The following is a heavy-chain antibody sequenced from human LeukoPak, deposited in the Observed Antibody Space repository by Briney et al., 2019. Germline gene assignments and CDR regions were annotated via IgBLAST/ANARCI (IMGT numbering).Heavy chain of an antibody. Sequence: PGGSLRLSCAASGFTFSSYAMSWVRQAPGKGLEWVSAISGSGGSTYYADSVKGRFTISRDNSKNTLYLQMNSLRAEDTAVYYCARSPMIVVVTTNYFDYWGQGTLVTVSS. D-gene: IGHD3-22*01. V-gene: IGHV3-23*01. CDR2: ISGSGGST. CDR3: ARSPMIVVVTTNYFDY. J-gene: IGHJ4*02. CDR1: GFTFSSYA.